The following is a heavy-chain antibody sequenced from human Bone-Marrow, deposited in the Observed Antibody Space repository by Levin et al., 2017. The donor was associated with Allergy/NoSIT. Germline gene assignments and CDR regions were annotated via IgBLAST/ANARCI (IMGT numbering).Heavy chain of an antibody. V-gene: IGHV4-31*03. J-gene: IGHJ4*02. CDR3: AREDGYVVDC. CDR2: ISYRGTT. CDR1: GGSFSGGGYH. Sequence: LRLSCTVSGGSFSGGGYHWSWIRQHPEKGLEWIGYISYRGTTYYNPSLKSRVTMSVDTSKTQFSLNLSSVTAADTAVYFCAREDGYVVDCWGQGTPVTVSS. D-gene: IGHD5-24*01.